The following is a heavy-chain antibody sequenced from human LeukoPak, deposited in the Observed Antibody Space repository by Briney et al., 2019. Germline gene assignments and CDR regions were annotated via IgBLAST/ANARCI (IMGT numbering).Heavy chain of an antibody. Sequence: GASVKVSCKASGYTFTSYYMHWVRQAPGQGLEWMGIINPSGGSTSYAQKFQGRVTVTRDTSTSTVYMELSSLRSEDTAVYYCARDPEHDYGDYYFDYWGQGTLVTVSS. CDR1: GYTFTSYY. CDR2: INPSGGST. D-gene: IGHD4-17*01. J-gene: IGHJ4*02. V-gene: IGHV1-46*01. CDR3: ARDPEHDYGDYYFDY.